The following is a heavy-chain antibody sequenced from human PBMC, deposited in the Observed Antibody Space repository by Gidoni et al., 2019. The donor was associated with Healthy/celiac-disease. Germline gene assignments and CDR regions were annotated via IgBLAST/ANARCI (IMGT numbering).Heavy chain of an antibody. V-gene: IGHV1-2*02. J-gene: IGHJ4*02. CDR3: ARGKRDGYNPFDY. D-gene: IGHD5-12*01. Sequence: QVQLVQSGAEVKKPGASVKVSCKASGYTVTGYYMHWVRQAPGQGLEWMGWINPDSGDTNYAQMFQGRVTMTRDTSISTAYMELSRLRSDDTAVFYCARGKRDGYNPFDYWGQGTLVTVSS. CDR2: INPDSGDT. CDR1: GYTVTGYY.